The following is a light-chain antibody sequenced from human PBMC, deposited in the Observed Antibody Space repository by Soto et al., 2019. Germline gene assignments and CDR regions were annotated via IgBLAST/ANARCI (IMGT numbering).Light chain of an antibody. CDR2: RAS. CDR1: QSVSSSF. V-gene: IGKV3-20*01. Sequence: IVMTQSPGTLSLSPGERATLSCRASQSVSSSFLAWYQQKPGQAPRLLISRASSRATGIPDRFSGSGSGTDFTLTINRLEPEDFAVYYCQQYGSSPRTFGGGTKVEIK. CDR3: QQYGSSPRT. J-gene: IGKJ4*01.